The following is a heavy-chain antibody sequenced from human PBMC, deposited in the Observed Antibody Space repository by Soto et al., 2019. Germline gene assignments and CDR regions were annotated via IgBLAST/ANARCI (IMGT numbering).Heavy chain of an antibody. CDR1: GGSISSYY. J-gene: IGHJ6*02. CDR2: IYYSGST. Sequence: SETLSLTCTVSGGSISSYYWSWIRQPPGKGLEWIGYIYYSGSTNYNPSLKSRVTISVDTSKNQFSLKLSSVTAADTAVYYCARVTGIAAAGRINYYYYGMDVWGQGTTVTVSS. V-gene: IGHV4-59*01. D-gene: IGHD6-13*01. CDR3: ARVTGIAAAGRINYYYYGMDV.